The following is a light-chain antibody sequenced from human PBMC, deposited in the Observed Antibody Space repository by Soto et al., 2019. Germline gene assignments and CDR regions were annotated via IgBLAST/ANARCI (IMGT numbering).Light chain of an antibody. CDR1: QSVNNNY. Sequence: ETVLTQSPGTLSLSPGERATLSCRASQSVNNNYLAWYQQKPGQAPRLLIYGTSSRATGISDRFSGSGSGTDFTLTISILEPEAFAVYYCQQYGRSPRTFGRGTKVEIK. CDR3: QQYGRSPRT. CDR2: GTS. V-gene: IGKV3-20*01. J-gene: IGKJ1*01.